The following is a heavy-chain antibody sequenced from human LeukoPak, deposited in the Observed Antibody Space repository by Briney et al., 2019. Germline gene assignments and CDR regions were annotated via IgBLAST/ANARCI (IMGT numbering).Heavy chain of an antibody. CDR3: ARAGGTYYGIAFDI. V-gene: IGHV3-7*01. Sequence: GGSLRLSCAAPGFNFSSYWMSSVRQAPGKGLERVANIKQEGSEKYYVDSVKGRFTISRDNPKNSLYLQMNSLRAEDTAVYYCARAGGTYYGIAFDIWGQGTMVSVSP. CDR2: IKQEGSEK. J-gene: IGHJ3*02. D-gene: IGHD1-26*01. CDR1: GFNFSSYW.